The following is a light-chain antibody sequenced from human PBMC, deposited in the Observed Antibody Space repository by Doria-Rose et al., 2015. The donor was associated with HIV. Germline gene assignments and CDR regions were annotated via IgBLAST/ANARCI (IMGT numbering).Light chain of an antibody. V-gene: IGLV2-11*01. Sequence: QSALTQPRSVSGSPGQSVTISCTGTSSDVGGYNYVSWFQQHPGKAPKLIIYDVSKRPSVVTERFSGSKSGNTASLTISGLQAEDEADYSCCSYAGSYTYYVFGTGTKVTVL. J-gene: IGLJ1*01. CDR2: DVS. CDR1: SSDVGGYNY. CDR3: CSYAGSYTYYV.